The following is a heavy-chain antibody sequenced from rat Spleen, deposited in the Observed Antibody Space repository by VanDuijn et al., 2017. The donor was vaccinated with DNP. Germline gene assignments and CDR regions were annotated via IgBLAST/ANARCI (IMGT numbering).Heavy chain of an antibody. CDR3: ARRWEEDYFDY. CDR1: GLIFTNYG. D-gene: IGHD5-1*01. V-gene: IGHV5S13*01. J-gene: IGHJ2*01. CDR2: ISPDGRKT. Sequence: EVQLVESGGGLVQPGRSLKLSCAASGLIFTNYGMAWVRQAPTKGLEWVAVISPDGRKTSFGDSVKGRFTISRDNAKNTLYLQMDSLRSDDTATYYCARRWEEDYFDYWGQGVMVTVSS.